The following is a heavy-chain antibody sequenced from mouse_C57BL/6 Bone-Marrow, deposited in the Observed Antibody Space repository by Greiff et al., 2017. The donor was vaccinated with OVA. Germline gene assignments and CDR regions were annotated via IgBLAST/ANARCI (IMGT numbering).Heavy chain of an antibody. D-gene: IGHD1-1*01. J-gene: IGHJ1*03. Sequence: QVQLQQSGAELVKPGASVKMSCKVSGYTFTSYWITWVKQRPGQGLEWIGDIYPGSGSTNYNEKFKSKATLTVDTSSSTAYMQLSSLTSEDSAVYYCARYYYGSRGYWDFEVWGTGTTVTVSS. CDR3: ARYYYGSRGYWDFEV. CDR2: IYPGSGST. V-gene: IGHV1-55*01. CDR1: GYTFTSYW.